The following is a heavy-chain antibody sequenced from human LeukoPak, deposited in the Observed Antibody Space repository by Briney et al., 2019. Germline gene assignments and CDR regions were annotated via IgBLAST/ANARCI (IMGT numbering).Heavy chain of an antibody. D-gene: IGHD3-10*01. CDR1: GYTFTVYY. CDR3: ARGNFYDNKGYSPELRY. CDR2: SDPKSGAT. V-gene: IGHV1-2*02. Sequence: ASVTVSCKASGYTFTVYYIHWLRQAPGQRFEWMGWSDPKSGATKYEHFQGRGTMTRDTSISTAYMELSRLTSDDTAVYYCARGNFYDNKGYSPELRYWGQGTLVTVSS. J-gene: IGHJ4*02.